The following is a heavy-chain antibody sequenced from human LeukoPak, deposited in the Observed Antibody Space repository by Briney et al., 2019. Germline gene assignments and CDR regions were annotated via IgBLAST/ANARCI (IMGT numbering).Heavy chain of an antibody. CDR2: ISSNGGST. CDR3: ARDNSPYGDYSYYYYMDV. CDR1: GFTFSNYA. J-gene: IGHJ6*03. V-gene: IGHV3-64*01. D-gene: IGHD4-17*01. Sequence: GGSLRLSCAASGFTFSNYAMHWVRQAPGKGLEYVSAISSNGGSTYYANSVKGRFTISRDNSKNTLYLQMGSLRAEDMAVYYCARDNSPYGDYSYYYYMDVWGKGTTVTVSS.